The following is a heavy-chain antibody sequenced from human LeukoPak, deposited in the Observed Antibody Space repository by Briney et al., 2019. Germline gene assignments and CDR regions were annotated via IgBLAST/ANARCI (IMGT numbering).Heavy chain of an antibody. D-gene: IGHD3-10*01. V-gene: IGHV4-59*12. J-gene: IGHJ5*02. CDR2: IYYSGST. Sequence: SETLSLTCTVSGGSISSYYWSWTRQPPGKGLEWIGYIYYSGSTYYNPSLKSRVTISVDTSKNQFSLKLSSVTAADTAVYYCAREGYGSGSLNWFDPWGQGTLVTVSS. CDR3: AREGYGSGSLNWFDP. CDR1: GGSISSYY.